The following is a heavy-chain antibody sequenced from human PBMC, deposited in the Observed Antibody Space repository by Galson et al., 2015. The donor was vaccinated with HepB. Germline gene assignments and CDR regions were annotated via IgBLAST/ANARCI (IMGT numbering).Heavy chain of an antibody. CDR1: GFTFSTYD. CDR2: ISTSGSTL. Sequence: SLRLSCAASGFTFSTYDMNWIRQAPGKGLEWMSYISTSGSTLYYADSVKGRFTISRDNSKNSLYLQMNSLRAEDTAVYFCAKHSKGADYSHTNNCFNPWGQGTTVTVSS. CDR3: AKHSKGADYSHTNNCFNP. V-gene: IGHV3-48*03. J-gene: IGHJ5*01. D-gene: IGHD4-11*01.